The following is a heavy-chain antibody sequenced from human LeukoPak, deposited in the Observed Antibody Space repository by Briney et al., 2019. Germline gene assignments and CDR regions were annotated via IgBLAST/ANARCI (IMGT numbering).Heavy chain of an antibody. V-gene: IGHV1-69*05. D-gene: IGHD5-18*01. CDR1: GGTLSRRV. CDR2: IILISPTA. CDR3: ATGRVSDTTLVSWFDT. J-gene: IGHJ5*02. Sequence: SVKVSCKASGGTLSRRVVSWVRQAPGQGLEWMGGIILISPTANYAQKFQDRVTITMDESTAYMELSSLRSEDTAVYYCATGRVSDTTLVSWFDTWGQGSLVTVSS.